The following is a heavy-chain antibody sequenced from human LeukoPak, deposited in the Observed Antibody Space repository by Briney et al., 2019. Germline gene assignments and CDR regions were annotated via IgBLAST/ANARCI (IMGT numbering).Heavy chain of an antibody. Sequence: PGGSLRLSCAASGFTFSSYGMHWVRQAPGKVLEWVAVISYDGSKENYAGSVKGRFTVSRDNSKNTLYLQMNSLRAEDTAVYHCAKDRYSGLNSIDYWGQGTLVTVSS. CDR1: GFTFSSYG. CDR3: AKDRYSGLNSIDY. CDR2: ISYDGSKE. D-gene: IGHD6-13*01. J-gene: IGHJ4*02. V-gene: IGHV3-30*18.